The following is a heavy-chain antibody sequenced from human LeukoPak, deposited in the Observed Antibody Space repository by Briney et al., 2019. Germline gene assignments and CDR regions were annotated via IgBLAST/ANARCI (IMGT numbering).Heavy chain of an antibody. Sequence: GGSLRLSCAASGFTFSSYEMNWVRQAPGKGLEWVSYISSSGSTIYYADSVKGRFTISRDNAKNSLYLQMNSLRAEDTAVYYCARDPYYGDYVVWGQGTLVTVSS. D-gene: IGHD4-17*01. CDR3: ARDPYYGDYVV. J-gene: IGHJ4*02. V-gene: IGHV3-48*03. CDR2: ISSSGSTI. CDR1: GFTFSSYE.